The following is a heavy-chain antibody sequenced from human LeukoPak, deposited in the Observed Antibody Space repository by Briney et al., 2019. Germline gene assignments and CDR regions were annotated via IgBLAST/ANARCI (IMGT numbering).Heavy chain of an antibody. CDR1: GFTFSSYA. D-gene: IGHD5-18*01. J-gene: IGHJ4*02. V-gene: IGHV3-48*03. CDR2: ISSGGSTM. CDR3: ASRGGYSYGHHY. Sequence: PGGSLRLSCAASGFTFSSYAMSWVRQVPGKGLEWVSYISSGGSTMYYADSVKGRFTISRDNAKNSLYLQMNSLRAEDTAVYYCASRGGYSYGHHYWGQGTLVTVSS.